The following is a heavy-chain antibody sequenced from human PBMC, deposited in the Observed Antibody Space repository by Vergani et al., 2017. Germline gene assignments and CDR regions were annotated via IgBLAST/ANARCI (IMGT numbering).Heavy chain of an antibody. D-gene: IGHD4-17*01. CDR3: ARGMTTETTDLDGFDS. J-gene: IGHJ3*02. CDR1: SFSVSSHY. CDR2: INIGGRT. V-gene: IGHV3-66*02. Sequence: LVESGGGLVQPGGSLRLSCAASSFSVSSHYMTWVRQAPGKGLEWVSTINIGGRTSYADSVKGRLTLTRDDSKNTLHLQMNSLRPEDTAVYYCARGMTTETTDLDGFDSWGQGTMVGVSS.